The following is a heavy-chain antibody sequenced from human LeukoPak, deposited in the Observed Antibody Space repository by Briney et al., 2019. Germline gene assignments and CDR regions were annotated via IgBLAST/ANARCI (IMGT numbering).Heavy chain of an antibody. CDR2: ISRNSGSI. J-gene: IGHJ4*02. CDR1: GFTFDDYA. Sequence: PGGSLRLSCAASGFTFDDYAMHWVRQAPGKGLEWVSGISRNSGSIGYADSVKGRFTISRDNAKNSLYLQMNSLRAEDTALYYCAKDRAGLFDYWGQGTLVTVSS. V-gene: IGHV3-9*01. D-gene: IGHD6-13*01. CDR3: AKDRAGLFDY.